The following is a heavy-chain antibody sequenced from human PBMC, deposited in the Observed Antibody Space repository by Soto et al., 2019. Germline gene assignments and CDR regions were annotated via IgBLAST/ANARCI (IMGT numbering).Heavy chain of an antibody. CDR3: AKDGGGSTSPNGMDV. V-gene: IGHV3-30*18. D-gene: IGHD2-2*01. CDR2: ISYDGSNK. Sequence: QVQLVESGGGVVQPGRSLRLSCAASGFTFSSYGMHWVRQAPGKGLEWVAVISYDGSNKYYADSVKGRFTISRDNSKNTLYLQMNSLRAEDTAVYYCAKDGGGSTSPNGMDVWGQGTTVTVSS. J-gene: IGHJ6*02. CDR1: GFTFSSYG.